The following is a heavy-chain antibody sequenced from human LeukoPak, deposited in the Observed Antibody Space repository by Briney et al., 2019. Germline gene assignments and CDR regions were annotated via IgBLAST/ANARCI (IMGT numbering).Heavy chain of an antibody. V-gene: IGHV3-33*01. D-gene: IGHD1-7*01. Sequence: GGSLTLSCAASGFTFSSFGMHWVRQAPGKGLEWVAVIWYDASNKYYADPVKGRFTISRDNSKNTLYLHMNSLRDDDTAVYYCVRGVGVSRFNYLDPWGQGTLVIVSS. CDR1: GFTFSSFG. J-gene: IGHJ5*02. CDR2: IWYDASNK. CDR3: VRGVGVSRFNYLDP.